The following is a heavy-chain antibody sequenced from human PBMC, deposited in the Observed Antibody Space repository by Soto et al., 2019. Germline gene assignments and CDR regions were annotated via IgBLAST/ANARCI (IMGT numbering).Heavy chain of an antibody. CDR2: ISSSSSYI. CDR3: ARVIRAPTAPYDSSGYSSFSGMDV. J-gene: IGHJ6*02. Sequence: GGSLRLSCAASGFTFSSYSMNWVRQAPGKGLEWVSSISSSSSYIYYADSVKGRSTISRDNAKNSLYLQMNSLRAEDTAVYYCARVIRAPTAPYDSSGYSSFSGMDVWGQGTTVTVSS. CDR1: GFTFSSYS. V-gene: IGHV3-21*01. D-gene: IGHD3-22*01.